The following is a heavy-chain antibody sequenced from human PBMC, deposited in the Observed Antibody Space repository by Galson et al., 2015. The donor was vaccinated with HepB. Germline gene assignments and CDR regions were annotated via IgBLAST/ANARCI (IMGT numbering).Heavy chain of an antibody. CDR3: ARASIAAAGPPFDY. CDR1: GYTFTSYG. D-gene: IGHD6-13*01. V-gene: IGHV1-69*04. J-gene: IGHJ4*02. Sequence: SVKVSCKASGYTFTSYGISWVRQAPGQGLEWMGRIIPILGIANYAQKFQGRVTITADKSTSTAYMELSSLRSEDTAVYYCARASIAAAGPPFDYWGQGTLVTVSS. CDR2: IIPILGIA.